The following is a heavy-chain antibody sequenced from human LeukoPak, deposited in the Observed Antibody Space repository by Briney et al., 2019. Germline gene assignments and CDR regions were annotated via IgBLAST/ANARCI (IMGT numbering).Heavy chain of an antibody. Sequence: GGSLRLSCAASGFTFSTYNMIWVRQAPGQGLQWVSSITTSGVYEYYADSVKGRFTISRDNAKNSLFLQMDSLRAEDTAVYYCAREYFMGVWGKGTTVTVSS. J-gene: IGHJ6*03. CDR2: ITTSGVYE. V-gene: IGHV3-21*04. CDR3: AREYFMGV. CDR1: GFTFSTYN.